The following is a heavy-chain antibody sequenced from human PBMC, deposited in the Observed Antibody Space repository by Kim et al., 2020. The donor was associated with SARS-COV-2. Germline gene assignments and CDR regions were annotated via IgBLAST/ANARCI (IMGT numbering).Heavy chain of an antibody. D-gene: IGHD3-10*01. J-gene: IGHJ3*02. CDR1: GFTFRNYG. CDR2: ISYDGSNK. V-gene: IGHV3-30*18. Sequence: GGSLRLSCAASGFTFRNYGMHWVRQAPGKGPEWVAVISYDGSNKYYADSVKGRFTISRDNSKNTLYLQMNSLRAEDTAVYYCAKRELSYYYGSGTYTGAFDIWGQGTMVTVSS. CDR3: AKRELSYYYGSGTYTGAFDI.